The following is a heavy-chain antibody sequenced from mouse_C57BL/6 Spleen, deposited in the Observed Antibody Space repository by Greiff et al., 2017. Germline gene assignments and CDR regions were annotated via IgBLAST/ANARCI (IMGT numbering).Heavy chain of an antibody. J-gene: IGHJ2*01. CDR2: ISDGGSYT. CDR1: GFTFSSYA. CDR3: ARADYSTPYYFDY. V-gene: IGHV5-4*03. D-gene: IGHD2-5*01. Sequence: EVMLVESGGGLVKPGGSLKLSCAASGFTFSSYAMSWVRQTPEKRLEWVATISDGGSYTYYPDNVKGRFTISRDNAKNNLYLQMSHLKSEDTAMYYCARADYSTPYYFDYWGQGTTLTVSS.